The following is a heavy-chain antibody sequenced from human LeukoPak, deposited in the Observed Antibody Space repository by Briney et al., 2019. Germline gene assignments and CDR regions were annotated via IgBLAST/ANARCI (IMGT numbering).Heavy chain of an antibody. CDR1: GFTFSNAW. D-gene: IGHD6-19*01. V-gene: IGHV3-15*01. CDR2: IKSKTDGGTT. J-gene: IGHJ4*02. CDR3: TTEGVLGWYPDY. Sequence: PGGSLRLSCAASGFTFSNAWMSRVRQAPGKGLEWVGRIKSKTDGGTTDYAAPVKGRFTISRDDSKNTLYLQMNSLKTEDTAVYYCTTEGVLGWYPDYWGQGTLVTVSS.